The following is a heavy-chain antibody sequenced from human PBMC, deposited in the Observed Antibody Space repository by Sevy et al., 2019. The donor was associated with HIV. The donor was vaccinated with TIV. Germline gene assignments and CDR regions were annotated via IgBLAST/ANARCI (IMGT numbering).Heavy chain of an antibody. CDR2: IGYDGSNK. CDR1: GFTPSTYG. V-gene: IGHV3-33*01. Sequence: GGSLRLSCTASGFTPSTYGMHWVRQAPGKGLEWVAVIGYDGSNKYYADSVEGRFTISRDNSKNTVFLQMDSLRVEDTAVYYCARDPRMYGDYLLAYFDSWGQGTLVTVSS. J-gene: IGHJ4*02. D-gene: IGHD2-8*01. CDR3: ARDPRMYGDYLLAYFDS.